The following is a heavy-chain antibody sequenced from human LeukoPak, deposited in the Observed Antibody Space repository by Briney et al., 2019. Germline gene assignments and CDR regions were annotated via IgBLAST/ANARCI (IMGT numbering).Heavy chain of an antibody. CDR3: ARGGGVRPFDY. J-gene: IGHJ4*02. CDR1: GGSFSGYY. Sequence: SETLSLTCAVYGGSFSGYYWSWIRQPPGKGLEWIGEINHSGSTNYNPSLKSRVTISVDTSKNQFSLKLSSVTAADTAVYFCARGGGVRPFDYWGQGTLVTVSS. V-gene: IGHV4-34*01. CDR2: INHSGST.